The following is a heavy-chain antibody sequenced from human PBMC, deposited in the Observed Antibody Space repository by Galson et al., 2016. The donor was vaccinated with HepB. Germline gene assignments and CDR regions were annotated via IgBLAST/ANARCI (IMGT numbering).Heavy chain of an antibody. D-gene: IGHD5-24*01. CDR3: AKDGRDAYNFNYYYYAMDV. V-gene: IGHV3-30*18. J-gene: IGHJ6*02. Sequence: SLRLSCAASGCTFRSYCMHWVRQAPGKGLEWVAVISYNGNNKYYADSVKGRFTISRDNSKNTLYLQMNSLRAEDTAVYYCAKDGRDAYNFNYYYYAMDVWGQGTTVTVSS. CDR2: ISYNGNNK. CDR1: GCTFRSYC.